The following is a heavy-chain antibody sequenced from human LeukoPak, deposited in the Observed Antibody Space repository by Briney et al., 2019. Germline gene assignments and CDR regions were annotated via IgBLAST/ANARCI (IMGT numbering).Heavy chain of an antibody. CDR2: IWYDGSNK. J-gene: IGHJ5*02. Sequence: GGSLRLSCATSGFTFSTYGMHWVRQAPGKGLEWVAVIWYDGSNKYYADSVKGRFTISRDNSKNTLYLQMNSLRAEDTAVYYCARATPGPWGQGTLVTVSS. CDR3: ARATPGP. CDR1: GFTFSTYG. V-gene: IGHV3-33*08.